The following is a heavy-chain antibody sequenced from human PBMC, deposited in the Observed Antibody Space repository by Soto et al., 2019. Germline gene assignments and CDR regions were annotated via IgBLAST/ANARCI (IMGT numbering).Heavy chain of an antibody. CDR1: GFTFSNYG. Sequence: VGSLRLSCAASGFTFSNYGMHWVRQAPGKGLEWVAVISDDGVSKYYADSVQGRFTISRDNSESAVFLQMNSLRPDDTALYFCARAYYFGSGTSYTLYHWGQGTQVSGSA. D-gene: IGHD3-10*01. J-gene: IGHJ1*01. CDR3: ARAYYFGSGTSYTLYH. V-gene: IGHV3-30*03. CDR2: ISDDGVSK.